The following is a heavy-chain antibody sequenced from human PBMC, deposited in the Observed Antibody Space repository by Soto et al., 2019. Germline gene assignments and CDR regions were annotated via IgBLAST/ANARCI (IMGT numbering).Heavy chain of an antibody. J-gene: IGHJ5*02. Sequence: PSETLSLTSIVSGASISSGDYYWSWVRQPPGKGLEWIGHISYSGTIDYSPSLKSRVTISLDTSKNQFSLNLNSVTAADTAVYYCVRALGSRFMEWPRFDPWGQGTLVTVSS. D-gene: IGHD3-3*01. V-gene: IGHV4-30-4*01. CDR1: GASISSGDYY. CDR3: VRALGSRFMEWPRFDP. CDR2: ISYSGTI.